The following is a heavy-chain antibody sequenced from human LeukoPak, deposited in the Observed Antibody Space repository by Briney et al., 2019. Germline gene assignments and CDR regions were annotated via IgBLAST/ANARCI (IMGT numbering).Heavy chain of an antibody. D-gene: IGHD6-13*01. CDR3: ARDNSSSWYSDLDY. Sequence: PGGSLRLSCAASGFTFTNYAMNWVRQAPGKGLEWVSSISSSSSYIYYADSVKGRFTISRDNAKNSLYLQMNSLRAEDTAVYYCARDNSSSWYSDLDYWGQGTLVTVSS. J-gene: IGHJ4*02. V-gene: IGHV3-21*01. CDR1: GFTFTNYA. CDR2: ISSSSSYI.